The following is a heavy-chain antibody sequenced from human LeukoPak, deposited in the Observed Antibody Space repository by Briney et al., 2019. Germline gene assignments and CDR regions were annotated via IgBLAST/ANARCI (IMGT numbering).Heavy chain of an antibody. Sequence: PGGSLRLSCAASGFTFSSYGMHWVRQAPGKGLEWVAVIWYDGGNKYYADSVKGRFTISRDNSKNTLYLQMNSLRAEDTAVYYCAKDPTYCSGGSCYPTSLDYWGQGTLVTVSS. J-gene: IGHJ4*02. V-gene: IGHV3-33*06. CDR1: GFTFSSYG. CDR3: AKDPTYCSGGSCYPTSLDY. D-gene: IGHD2-15*01. CDR2: IWYDGGNK.